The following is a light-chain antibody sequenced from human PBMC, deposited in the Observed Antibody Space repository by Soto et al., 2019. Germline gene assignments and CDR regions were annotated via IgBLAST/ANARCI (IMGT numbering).Light chain of an antibody. Sequence: DIQMTQSPSTLSASVGDRVTITCRASQSISTWLAWYQQKPGKAPKLLIYKASSLESGVPSRFSGSGSGTELTLTISSLQPDDFATYYCQQYNSYSHLTFGGGTKVDIK. V-gene: IGKV1-5*03. CDR3: QQYNSYSHLT. CDR2: KAS. J-gene: IGKJ4*01. CDR1: QSISTW.